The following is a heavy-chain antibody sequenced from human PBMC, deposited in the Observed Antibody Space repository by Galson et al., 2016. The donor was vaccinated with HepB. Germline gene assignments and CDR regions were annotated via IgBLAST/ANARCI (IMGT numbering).Heavy chain of an antibody. J-gene: IGHJ4*02. V-gene: IGHV4-61*02. D-gene: IGHD6-13*01. CDR3: AREAKGYSSWYPPYFDY. CDR2: IYTSGST. Sequence: TLSLTCIVSGGSISSGNYYWSWIRQPAGKGLEWIGRIYTSGSTNYNPSLKSRVTISVDTSKNQFSLKLSSVTAADTAIYYCAREAKGYSSWYPPYFDYWGQGTLVTVSS. CDR1: GGSISSGNYY.